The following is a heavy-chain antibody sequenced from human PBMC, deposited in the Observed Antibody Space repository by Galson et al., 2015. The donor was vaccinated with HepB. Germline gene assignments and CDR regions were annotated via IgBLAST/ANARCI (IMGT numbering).Heavy chain of an antibody. Sequence: SVKVSCKASGGTFSSDTISWVRQAHGQGLEWVGRIIPILGITNYAQKFQGRVTITADRLTTTAYMDLSRLRSGDTAVYDCARADYGSNSFEAFDIWGQWTMVTVSS. V-gene: IGHV1-69*02. J-gene: IGHJ3*02. CDR1: GGTFSSDT. D-gene: IGHD4-23*01. CDR2: IIPILGIT. CDR3: ARADYGSNSFEAFDI.